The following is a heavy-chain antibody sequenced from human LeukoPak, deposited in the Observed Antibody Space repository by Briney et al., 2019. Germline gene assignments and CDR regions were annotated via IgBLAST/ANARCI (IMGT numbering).Heavy chain of an antibody. J-gene: IGHJ4*02. Sequence: SETLSLTWSVSGGSLSSGNYYWSWIRQPAGKGLEWIGRIYTSGSTNYNPSLKSRVTMSVDTSKNQFSLKLTSVTAADTAVYYCAISKKGGGSGYWGQGTLVTVSS. CDR1: GGSLSSGNYY. CDR3: AISKKGGGSGY. CDR2: IYTSGST. V-gene: IGHV4-61*02. D-gene: IGHD2-15*01.